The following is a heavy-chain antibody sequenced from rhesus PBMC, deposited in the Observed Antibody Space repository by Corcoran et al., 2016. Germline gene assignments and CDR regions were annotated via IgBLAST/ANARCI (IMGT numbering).Heavy chain of an antibody. CDR3: ARGGQPHDAFDF. J-gene: IGHJ3*01. Sequence: QVKLQQWGEGLVKPSETLSLTCAVYGASMSGYYYWTWFRQAPGKGLEWIGNFDGYSANSHYNPSLKNRVTISGDTSKKQFSLRLNSVTAADTAVYYCARGGQPHDAFDFWGQGLRVTVSS. CDR1: GASMSGYYY. CDR2: FDGYSANS. V-gene: IGHV4-73*01. D-gene: IGHD1-1*01.